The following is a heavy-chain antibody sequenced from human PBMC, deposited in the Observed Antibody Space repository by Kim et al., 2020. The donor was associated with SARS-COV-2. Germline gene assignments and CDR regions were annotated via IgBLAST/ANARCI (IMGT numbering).Heavy chain of an antibody. Sequence: STIYYADSVKGRFTISRDNAKNSLYLQMNSLRDEDTAVYYCARNQAAAGYWGQGTLVTVSS. CDR3: ARNQAAAGY. CDR2: STI. V-gene: IGHV3-48*02. D-gene: IGHD6-13*01. J-gene: IGHJ4*02.